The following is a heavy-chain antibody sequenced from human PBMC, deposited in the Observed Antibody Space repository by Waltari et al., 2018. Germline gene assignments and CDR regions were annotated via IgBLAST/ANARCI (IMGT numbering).Heavy chain of an antibody. V-gene: IGHV4-30-2*01. D-gene: IGHD1-7*01. Sequence: QLQLQESGSGLVKPSQTLSLTCAVSGGSISSGGYSWSRIRQPPGKGLGWIGYIYHSGRTYYNPSLKSRVTISVDRSKNQFSLKLSSVTAADTAVYYCAREAGTTFGAFDIWGQGTMVTVSS. CDR3: AREAGTTFGAFDI. CDR1: GGSISSGGYS. CDR2: IYHSGRT. J-gene: IGHJ3*02.